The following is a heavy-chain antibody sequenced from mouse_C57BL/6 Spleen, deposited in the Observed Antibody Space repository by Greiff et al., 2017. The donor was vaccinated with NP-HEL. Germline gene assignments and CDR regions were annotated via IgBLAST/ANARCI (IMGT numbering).Heavy chain of an antibody. CDR1: GFTFSDYG. J-gene: IGHJ2*01. CDR3: ARAKYYGSSYLYYFDY. Sequence: EVQLVESGGGLVKPGGSLKLSCAASGFTFSDYGMHWVRQAPEKGLEWVAYISSGSSTIYYADTVKGRFTISRDNAKNTLFLQMTSLRSEDTAMYYCARAKYYGSSYLYYFDYWGQGTTLTVSS. CDR2: ISSGSSTI. V-gene: IGHV5-17*01. D-gene: IGHD1-1*01.